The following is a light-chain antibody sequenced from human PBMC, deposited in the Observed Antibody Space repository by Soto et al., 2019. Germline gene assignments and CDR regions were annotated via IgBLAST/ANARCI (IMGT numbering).Light chain of an antibody. CDR3: GSWDTSLSAFV. CDR2: DNH. CDR1: NSNIGRNF. V-gene: IGLV1-51*01. Sequence: QSVLTQPPSVSAAPGQRVTISCSGGNSNIGRNFVSWYQHVPGTAPKLLIYDNHKRPSGIPDRFSGSTSGTSATLDITGPQTGDEADYYCGSWDTSLSAFVFGTGTKLTVL. J-gene: IGLJ1*01.